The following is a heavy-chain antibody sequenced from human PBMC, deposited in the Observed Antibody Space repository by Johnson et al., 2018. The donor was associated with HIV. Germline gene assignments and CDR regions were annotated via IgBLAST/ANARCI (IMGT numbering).Heavy chain of an antibody. Sequence: QVQLVESGGGVVQPGGSLRLSCAASGFTFSSYGMHWVRQAPGKGLEWVAFIRYDGSNKYYADSVKGRFTISRDNSKNTLYLQMNSLKTEDTALYYCTTGGGNCGGDCYSVSDAFDIWGQGTMVTVSS. D-gene: IGHD2-21*02. V-gene: IGHV3-30*02. CDR2: IRYDGSNK. CDR1: GFTFSSYG. J-gene: IGHJ3*02. CDR3: TTGGGNCGGDCYSVSDAFDI.